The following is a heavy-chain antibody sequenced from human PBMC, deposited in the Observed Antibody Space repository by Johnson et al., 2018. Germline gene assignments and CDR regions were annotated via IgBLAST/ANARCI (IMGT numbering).Heavy chain of an antibody. V-gene: IGHV4-34*01. Sequence: QVQLQQWGAGLLKPSETLSLTCAVYGGSFSGYYWSWIRQPPGKGLEWIGEINHSGSTNYNPSLKSRVTISVDTSKNQFSLKLSSVTAADTAVYYCAGGRTLNRELSTMDVWGQGTTVTVSS. CDR3: AGGRTLNRELSTMDV. D-gene: IGHD1-7*01. CDR1: GGSFSGYY. J-gene: IGHJ6*02. CDR2: INHSGST.